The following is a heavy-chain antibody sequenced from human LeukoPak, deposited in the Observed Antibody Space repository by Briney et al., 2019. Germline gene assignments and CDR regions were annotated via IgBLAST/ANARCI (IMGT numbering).Heavy chain of an antibody. V-gene: IGHV4-34*01. Sequence: SETLSLTCAVYGGSFSGYYWSWIRQPPGKGLEWIGEINHSGSTNYNPSLKSRVTISVGTSKIQFSLKLSSVTAADTAVYYCARFLAGTRHFHFYYYMDVWGKGTTVTISS. CDR2: INHSGST. D-gene: IGHD3-9*01. CDR3: ARFLAGTRHFHFYYYMDV. CDR1: GGSFSGYY. J-gene: IGHJ6*03.